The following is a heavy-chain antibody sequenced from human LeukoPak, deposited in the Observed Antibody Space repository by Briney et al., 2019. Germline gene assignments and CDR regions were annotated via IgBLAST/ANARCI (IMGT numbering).Heavy chain of an antibody. D-gene: IGHD3-22*01. CDR2: IYYTGST. CDR3: ARHYPNHRYDSSGYYYGGFDY. J-gene: IGHJ4*02. CDR1: GGSISPYF. Sequence: SETLSLTCTVSGGSISPYFWSWIRQPPGKGLEWIGYIYYTGSTSYNPSLKSRVTISVDTSKNQFSLKLRSVTAADTAVYYCARHYPNHRYDSSGYYYGGFDYWGQGTPVTVSS. V-gene: IGHV4-59*08.